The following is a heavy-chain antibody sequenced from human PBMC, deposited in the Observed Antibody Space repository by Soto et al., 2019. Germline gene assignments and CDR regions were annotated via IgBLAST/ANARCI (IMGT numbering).Heavy chain of an antibody. J-gene: IGHJ6*02. CDR2: IYYSGST. D-gene: IGHD2-15*01. CDR3: ASLLRVTYGMDV. Sequence: PSETLSLTCAVYGGSFSDYYWSWIRQPPGKGLEWIGYIYYSGSTYYNPSLKSRVTISVDTSKNQFSLKLSSVTAADTAVYYCASLLRVTYGMDVWGQGTTVTVSS. CDR1: GGSFSDYY. V-gene: IGHV4-30-4*01.